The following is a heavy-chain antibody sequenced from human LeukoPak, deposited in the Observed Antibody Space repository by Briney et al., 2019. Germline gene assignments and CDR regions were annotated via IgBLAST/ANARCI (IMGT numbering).Heavy chain of an antibody. CDR1: GGSINSSDYY. D-gene: IGHD6-19*01. J-gene: IGHJ4*02. Sequence: PSETLSLTCTVSGGSINSSDYYWGWIRQPPGKGLEWIGSIFYSGSTYYNSSLKSRVTISLDTSENLFSLKLSSVTAADTAVYFCARIDITVAGYYFDYWGQGTLVAVSS. V-gene: IGHV4-39*01. CDR2: IFYSGST. CDR3: ARIDITVAGYYFDY.